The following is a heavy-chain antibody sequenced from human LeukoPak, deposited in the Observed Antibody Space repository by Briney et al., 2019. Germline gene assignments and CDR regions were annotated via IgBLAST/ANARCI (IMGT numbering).Heavy chain of an antibody. Sequence: GGSLRLSCAASGFTFSDYYMSWIRQAPGKGLEWVSYISSSGSTIYYADSVKGRFTISRDNAKNSLYLQMNSLRAEDTAVYYCARRKAELTNIYGMDVWGQGTTVTVSS. J-gene: IGHJ6*02. V-gene: IGHV3-11*04. D-gene: IGHD1-26*01. CDR2: ISSSGSTI. CDR3: ARRKAELTNIYGMDV. CDR1: GFTFSDYY.